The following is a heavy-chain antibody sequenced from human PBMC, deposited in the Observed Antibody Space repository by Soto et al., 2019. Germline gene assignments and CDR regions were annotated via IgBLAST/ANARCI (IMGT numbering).Heavy chain of an antibody. CDR1: GGTFSSYA. J-gene: IGHJ6*02. CDR3: ARPTAGSGGYYGMDV. Sequence: GASVKVSCKASGGTFSSYAISWVRQAPGQGLEWMGGIIPIFGTANYAQKFQGRVTITADESTSTAYMELSSLRSEDTAVYYCARPTAGSGGYYGMDVWGQGTTVTVSS. V-gene: IGHV1-69*13. CDR2: IIPIFGTA.